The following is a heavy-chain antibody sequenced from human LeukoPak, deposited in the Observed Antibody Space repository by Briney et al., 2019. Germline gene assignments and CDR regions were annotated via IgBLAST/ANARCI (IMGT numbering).Heavy chain of an antibody. D-gene: IGHD1-14*01. Sequence: SETLSLTCTVSGGSISSGGYYWSWIRQHPGKGLEWIGYIYYSGSTNYNPSLKSRVTISVDTSKNQFSLKLSSVTAADTAVYYCARLRYMMADYWGQGTLVTVSS. CDR3: ARLRYMMADY. V-gene: IGHV4-61*08. CDR2: IYYSGST. CDR1: GGSISSGGYY. J-gene: IGHJ4*02.